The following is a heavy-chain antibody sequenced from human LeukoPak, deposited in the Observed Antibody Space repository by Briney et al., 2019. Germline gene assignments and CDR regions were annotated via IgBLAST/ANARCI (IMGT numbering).Heavy chain of an antibody. J-gene: IGHJ6*02. Sequence: PGGSLRLSCAASGFTFSSYATSWVRQAPGKGLEWVSAISGSGGSTYYADPVKGRFTISRDNSKNTLYLQMNSLRAEDTAVYYCAKGKQPGYYGMDVWGQGTTVTVSS. CDR1: GFTFSSYA. CDR2: ISGSGGST. CDR3: AKGKQPGYYGMDV. V-gene: IGHV3-23*01. D-gene: IGHD1-14*01.